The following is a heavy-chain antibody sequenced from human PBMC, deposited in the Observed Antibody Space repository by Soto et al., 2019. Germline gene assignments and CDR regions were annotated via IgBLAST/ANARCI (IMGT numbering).Heavy chain of an antibody. J-gene: IGHJ6*02. CDR3: AKRETYSDSAAGPFYYAMDV. CDR1: GFIFSSYT. V-gene: IGHV3-21*01. Sequence: PGGSLRLSCTASGFIFSSYTMNWVRQAPGKGLEWISSISPTTNSIYYADSVKGRFTISRDNAKDSLYLQMHSLRAADTAVYYCAKRETYSDSAAGPFYYAMDVWATGPRSPSP. D-gene: IGHD3-3*01. CDR2: ISPTTNSI.